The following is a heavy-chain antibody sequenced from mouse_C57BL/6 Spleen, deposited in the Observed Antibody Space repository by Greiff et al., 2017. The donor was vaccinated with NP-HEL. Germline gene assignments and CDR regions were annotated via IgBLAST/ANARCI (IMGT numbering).Heavy chain of an antibody. V-gene: IGHV1-54*01. CDR2: INPGSGGT. J-gene: IGHJ2*01. Sequence: QVQLQQSGAELVRPGTSVKVSCKASGYAFTNYLIEWVKQRPGQGLEWIGVINPGSGGTNYNEKFKGKATLTADTSSSTAYMQLSSLTSEDSAVYFCARRAGTSGIPYFDYWGQGTTLTVSS. D-gene: IGHD4-1*01. CDR1: GYAFTNYL. CDR3: ARRAGTSGIPYFDY.